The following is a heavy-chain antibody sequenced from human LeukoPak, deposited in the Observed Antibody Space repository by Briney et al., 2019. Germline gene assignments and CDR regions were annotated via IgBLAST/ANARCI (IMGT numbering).Heavy chain of an antibody. Sequence: PGGSLRLSCAASGFTFSSYGMHWVRQAPGKGLEWVAFIRYDGSNKYYADSVKGRFTISRDNSKNTLYLQMNSLRAEDTAVYYCAKVFGRYYDILTGQRHFDYWGQGTLVTVSS. V-gene: IGHV3-30*02. CDR1: GFTFSSYG. CDR3: AKVFGRYYDILTGQRHFDY. D-gene: IGHD3-9*01. CDR2: IRYDGSNK. J-gene: IGHJ4*02.